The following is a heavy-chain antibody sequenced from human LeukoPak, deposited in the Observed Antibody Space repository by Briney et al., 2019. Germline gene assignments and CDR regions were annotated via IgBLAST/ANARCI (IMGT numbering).Heavy chain of an antibody. J-gene: IGHJ1*01. CDR3: SSTDWGDFQH. CDR1: GFTFSGSA. V-gene: IGHV3-73*01. D-gene: IGHD7-27*01. CDR2: IRSKANSYAT. Sequence: GGSLKLSCAASGFTFSGSAMHWVRQASGKGLEWVGRIRSKANSYATAYAESVKGRFTISRDDSKNTAYLQMNSLKTEDTAVYFWSSTDWGDFQHWGQGTLGTVSS.